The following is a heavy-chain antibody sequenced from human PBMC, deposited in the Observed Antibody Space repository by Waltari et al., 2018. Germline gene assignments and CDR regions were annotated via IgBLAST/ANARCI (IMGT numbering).Heavy chain of an antibody. CDR2: ISVSDAT. Sequence: EVQLLESGGGLVKPWGSLRLSWQASGFTSVTHALHWVRQAPGKGLEWVSSISVSDATYYADSVKGRFTISRDYSDNTVYLQMDSLRADDTAVYFCAKPFYNWDDPLHSWGQGTPVTVSS. CDR1: GFTSVTHA. CDR3: AKPFYNWDDPLHS. J-gene: IGHJ1*01. V-gene: IGHV3-23*01. D-gene: IGHD1-20*01.